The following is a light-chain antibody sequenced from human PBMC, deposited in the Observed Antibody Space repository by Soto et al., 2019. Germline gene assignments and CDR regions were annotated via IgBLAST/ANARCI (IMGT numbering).Light chain of an antibody. Sequence: QSALTQPASVSGSPGQSIAISCTGNSTDVGGYNYVSWYQQHPGKAPKLMIYEVSNRPSGVSNRFSGAKSGNTASLTISGLQAEDEADYYCSSYTSDSTMVFGGGTKVTVL. CDR3: SSYTSDSTMV. CDR2: EVS. CDR1: STDVGGYNY. V-gene: IGLV2-14*01. J-gene: IGLJ3*02.